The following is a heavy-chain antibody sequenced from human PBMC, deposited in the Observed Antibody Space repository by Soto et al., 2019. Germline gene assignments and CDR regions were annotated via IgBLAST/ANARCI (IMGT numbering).Heavy chain of an antibody. Sequence: SETLSLTCTVSGGSISSYYWSWIRQPPGKGLEWIGYIYYSGSTNYNPSLKSRVTISVDTSKNQFSLKLSSVTAADTAVYYCARVGARDPMGLDVWGKGTTVTVSS. CDR3: ARVGARDPMGLDV. V-gene: IGHV4-59*01. CDR1: GGSISSYY. D-gene: IGHD3-16*01. J-gene: IGHJ6*04. CDR2: IYYSGST.